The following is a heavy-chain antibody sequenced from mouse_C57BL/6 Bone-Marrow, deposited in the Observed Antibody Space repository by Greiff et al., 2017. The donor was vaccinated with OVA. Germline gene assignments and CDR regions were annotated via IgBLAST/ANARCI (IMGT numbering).Heavy chain of an antibody. V-gene: IGHV1-4*01. Sequence: QVHVKQSGAELARPGASVKMSCKASGYTFTSYTMHWVKQRPGQGLEWIGYINPSSGYTKYNQKFKDKATLTADKSSSTAYMQLSSLTSEDSAVYYCARRGVYYYRSSVDYWGQGPTLTVSS. D-gene: IGHD1-1*01. CDR1: GYTFTSYT. J-gene: IGHJ2*01. CDR3: ARRGVYYYRSSVDY. CDR2: INPSSGYT.